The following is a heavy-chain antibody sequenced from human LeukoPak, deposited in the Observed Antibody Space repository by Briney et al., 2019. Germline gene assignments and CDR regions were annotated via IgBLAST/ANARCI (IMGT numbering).Heavy chain of an antibody. J-gene: IGHJ4*02. CDR2: ISDSGGST. CDR1: GFTFSSYA. D-gene: IGHD1-1*01. CDR3: ANLWLTVHPLNDDY. Sequence: PGGSLRLSCAASGFTFSSYAMSWVRQAPGKGLEWVSTISDSGGSTYYADSVKGRFTISRDNSKNTLYLQMNSLRAEDTAVYYCANLWLTVHPLNDDYWGQGTLVTVSS. V-gene: IGHV3-23*01.